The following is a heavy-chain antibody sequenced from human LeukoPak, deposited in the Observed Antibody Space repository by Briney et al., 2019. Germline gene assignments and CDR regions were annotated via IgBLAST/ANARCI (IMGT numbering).Heavy chain of an antibody. V-gene: IGHV3-11*04. CDR1: GFTVSSNY. CDR3: ARVVTGQWLVRWAFDI. D-gene: IGHD6-19*01. J-gene: IGHJ3*02. CDR2: ISSSGSTI. Sequence: GGSLRLSCAASGFTVSSNYMSWIRQAPGKGLEWVSYISSSGSTIYYADSVKGRFTISRDNAKNSLYLQMNSLRAEDTAVYYCARVVTGQWLVRWAFDIWGQGTMVTVSS.